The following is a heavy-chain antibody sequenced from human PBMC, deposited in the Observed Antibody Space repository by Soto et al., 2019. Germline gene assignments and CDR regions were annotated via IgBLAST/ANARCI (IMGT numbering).Heavy chain of an antibody. CDR2: ISAYNGNT. J-gene: IGHJ6*02. CDR3: ARDKADYYYYGMDV. CDR1: GYTFTSYG. Sequence: GASVKVSCKASGYTFTSYGISWVRQAPGQGLEWMGWISAYNGNTNYAQKLQGRVTMTTDTSTSTAYMELRSLRSDDTAVYYCARDKADYYYYGMDVWGQGTTVTVSS. V-gene: IGHV1-18*04.